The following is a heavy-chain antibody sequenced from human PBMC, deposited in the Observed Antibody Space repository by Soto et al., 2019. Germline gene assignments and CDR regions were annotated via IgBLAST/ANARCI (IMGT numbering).Heavy chain of an antibody. Sequence: ASVKVSCKASGYTFTSYYMHWVRQAPGQGLEWMGIINPSGGSTSYAQEFQGRVTMTRDTSTSTVYMELSSLRSEDTAVYYCARGKDDSPPGDLNYYYYGMDVWGQGTTVTVSS. CDR1: GYTFTSYY. J-gene: IGHJ6*02. CDR2: INPSGGST. D-gene: IGHD7-27*01. V-gene: IGHV1-46*01. CDR3: ARGKDDSPPGDLNYYYYGMDV.